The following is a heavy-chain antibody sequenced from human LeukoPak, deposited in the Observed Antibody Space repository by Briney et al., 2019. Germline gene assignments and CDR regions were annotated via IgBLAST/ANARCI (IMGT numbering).Heavy chain of an antibody. J-gene: IGHJ4*02. CDR3: ARGPSGYHNT. CDR1: GFTFSNYA. CDR2: ISNDGSKE. D-gene: IGHD5-12*01. Sequence: GGSLRLSCAASGFTFSNYAIHWVRQAPGKGLEWVGVISNDGSKEDYADSGKGRFTISRDNSKNTLYLQMNSLRAEDTAVYYCARGPSGYHNTGGQGTLVTVSS. V-gene: IGHV3-30*04.